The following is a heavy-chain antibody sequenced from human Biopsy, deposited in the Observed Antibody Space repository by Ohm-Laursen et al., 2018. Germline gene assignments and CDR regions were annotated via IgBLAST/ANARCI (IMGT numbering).Heavy chain of an antibody. CDR3: SRATNSTGWPYYYFYGLDV. CDR2: IYYSGSS. Sequence: SETLSLTCTVSGGSISSDYWSWNRQTPGQGLEWVGNIYYSGSSNYNSSLKSRVTISVYTSKYQYYLWLNSVTAADTAVDYCSRATNSTGWPYYYFYGLDVWGQGTTVTVSS. J-gene: IGHJ6*02. V-gene: IGHV4-59*13. CDR1: GGSISSDY. D-gene: IGHD2/OR15-2a*01.